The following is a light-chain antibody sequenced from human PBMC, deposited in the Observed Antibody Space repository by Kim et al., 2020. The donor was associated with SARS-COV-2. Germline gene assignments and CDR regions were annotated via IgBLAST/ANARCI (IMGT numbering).Light chain of an antibody. V-gene: IGKV1-39*01. Sequence: DIQMTQSPSSLSASVGDRVSITCRASQSIDNHLNWYQQKPGKAPNLLIYAASNLQGGVPSRFSGSGSGTDFTLTINNLQPEDFAAYYCQQSYSTPHTFGQGTKLEI. J-gene: IGKJ2*01. CDR3: QQSYSTPHT. CDR2: AAS. CDR1: QSIDNH.